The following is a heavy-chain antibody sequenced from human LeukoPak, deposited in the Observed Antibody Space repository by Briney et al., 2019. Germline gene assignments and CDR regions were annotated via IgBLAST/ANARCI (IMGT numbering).Heavy chain of an antibody. CDR2: INPDSGGT. CDR1: VYTFTVYY. J-gene: IGHJ3*01. V-gene: IGHV1-2*02. D-gene: IGHD2/OR15-2a*01. Sequence: ASVKVSCKASVYTFTVYYMHWVRQAPGQGLEWMGWINPDSGGTNNAQKFQGRVTMTRDTSISTAYMELSRLRSDDTAVYYCARTFYDTLDSDAFDFWGQGTMVIVSS. CDR3: ARTFYDTLDSDAFDF.